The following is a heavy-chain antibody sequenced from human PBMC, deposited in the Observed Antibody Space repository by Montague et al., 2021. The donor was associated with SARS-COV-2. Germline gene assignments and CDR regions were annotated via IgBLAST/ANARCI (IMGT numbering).Heavy chain of an antibody. CDR2: XDWDDDK. V-gene: IGHV2-70*01. CDR3: ARIRDYDILTGSYSGFDY. Sequence: PALVKPTQTLTLTCTFSGFSLSTSGMCVSWIRQPPGKALEWLALXDWDDDKNYSTSLKTRLTISKDTSKNQVVLTMTNMDPVDTATHYCARIRDYDILTGSYSGFDYWGQGTLVTVSS. J-gene: IGHJ4*02. D-gene: IGHD3-9*01. CDR1: GFSLSTSGMC.